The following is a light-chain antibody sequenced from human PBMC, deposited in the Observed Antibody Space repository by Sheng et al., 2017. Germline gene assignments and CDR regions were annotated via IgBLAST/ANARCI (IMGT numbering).Light chain of an antibody. Sequence: DIQMTQSPSSLSASVGDRVTLTCRASQDTGLFLNWYQQKPGKAPRLLIYDASTLATGVPSRFSGSGYGTEFTFTISSLQPEDIATYFCQQYHDLPLTFGQGTRLQIK. J-gene: IGKJ5*01. CDR1: QDTGLF. V-gene: IGKV1-33*01. CDR3: QQYHDLPLT. CDR2: DAS.